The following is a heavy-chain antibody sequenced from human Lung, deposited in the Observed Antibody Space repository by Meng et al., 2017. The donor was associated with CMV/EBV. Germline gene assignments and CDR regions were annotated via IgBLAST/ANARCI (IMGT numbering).Heavy chain of an antibody. Sequence: SVXVSXKASGGAFSSLTIGWVRQAPGQGLEWMGRIVPMLHITDYAQKFQGRVTFSADESTNTAYMELSSLRSEDTAVYYCARVLPGYSNSWYWFDPWGQGTXVTVSS. J-gene: IGHJ5*02. CDR3: ARVLPGYSNSWYWFDP. V-gene: IGHV1-69*10. D-gene: IGHD5-18*01. CDR2: IVPMLHIT. CDR1: GGAFSSLT.